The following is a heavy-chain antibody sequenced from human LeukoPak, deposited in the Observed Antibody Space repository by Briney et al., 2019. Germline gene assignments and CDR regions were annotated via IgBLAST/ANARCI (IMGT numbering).Heavy chain of an antibody. D-gene: IGHD6-13*01. Sequence: GGSLRLSCAASGFTFSSYGMHWVRQAPGKGLEWVAVIWYDGSNKYYADSVKGRFTISRDNSKNTLYLQMSSLRAEDTAVYYCARERTGYSSSLNWFDPWGQGTLVTVSS. CDR1: GFTFSSYG. J-gene: IGHJ5*02. V-gene: IGHV3-33*01. CDR2: IWYDGSNK. CDR3: ARERTGYSSSLNWFDP.